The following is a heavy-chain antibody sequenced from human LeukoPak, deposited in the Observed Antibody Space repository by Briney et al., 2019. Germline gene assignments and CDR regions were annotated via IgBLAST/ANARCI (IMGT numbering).Heavy chain of an antibody. Sequence: GGSLRLSCAASGFTFSGYDMHWVRQATGKGLEWVSAIGTAGDTYYPGSVKGRFTISRENAKNSLYLQMNSLRAEDTAVYYCARGPTRAYYDFWSGYLMDVWGQGTTVTVSS. D-gene: IGHD3-3*01. V-gene: IGHV3-13*01. CDR2: IGTAGDT. CDR1: GFTFSGYD. J-gene: IGHJ6*02. CDR3: ARGPTRAYYDFWSGYLMDV.